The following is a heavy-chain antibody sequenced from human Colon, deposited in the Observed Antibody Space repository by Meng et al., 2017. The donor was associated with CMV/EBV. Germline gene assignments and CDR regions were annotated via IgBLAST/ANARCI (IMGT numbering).Heavy chain of an antibody. CDR1: GFTFGDYA. Sequence: GESLKISCTTSGFTFGDYAMGWVRQAPGKGLEWVGSIRNKAYGETTEYAASVKGRFTISREDSKSIAYLQMNSLRTEDTAVYYCTRNPYCTSNSCYGADYWGQGTRVTVSS. V-gene: IGHV3-49*04. CDR2: IRNKAYGETT. CDR3: TRNPYCTSNSCYGADY. J-gene: IGHJ4*02. D-gene: IGHD2-2*01.